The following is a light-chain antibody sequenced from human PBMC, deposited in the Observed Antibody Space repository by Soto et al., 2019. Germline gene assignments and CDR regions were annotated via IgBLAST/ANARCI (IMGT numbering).Light chain of an antibody. CDR3: QRYGSALFT. Sequence: EIVLTQSPGTLSLSPGERATLSCRASQSFSSSYLAWYQQKPGQAPRLLIYGASSRATGIPDRFSGSGSGTDFTLTISSLEPEDFAVYYCQRYGSALFTFGHGTKVDVK. CDR1: QSFSSSY. CDR2: GAS. V-gene: IGKV3-20*01. J-gene: IGKJ3*01.